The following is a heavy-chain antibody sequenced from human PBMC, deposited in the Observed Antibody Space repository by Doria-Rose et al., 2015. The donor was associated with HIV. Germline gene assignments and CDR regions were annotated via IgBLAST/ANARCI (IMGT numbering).Heavy chain of an antibody. CDR2: IFSDDER. V-gene: IGHV2-26*01. CDR3: ARIKSSRWYHKYYFDF. CDR1: EGSLSSPGMG. Sequence: QVTLKESGPVLVKPTETLTLTCTVSEGSLSSPGMGVSWIRQPPGKALEWLANIFSDDERSYKTSLKSRLTISRGTSKSQVVLTMTDMYPVDTATYYCARIKSSRWYHKYYFDFWGQGTLVIVS. J-gene: IGHJ4*02. D-gene: IGHD6-13*01.